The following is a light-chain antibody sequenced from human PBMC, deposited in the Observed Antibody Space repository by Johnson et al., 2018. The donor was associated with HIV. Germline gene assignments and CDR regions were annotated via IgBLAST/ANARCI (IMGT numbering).Light chain of an antibody. CDR2: ENH. Sequence: QSVLTQPPSVSAAPGQKVTISCSGSSSNIGNNYVSWYQQLPGTAPKLLIYENHKRPSGIPDRFSGSKSGTSATLGITGLQTGDEAAYYCGTWVSSLSAGGFVFGTGTKVTVL. V-gene: IGLV1-51*02. CDR1: SSNIGNNY. J-gene: IGLJ1*01. CDR3: GTWVSSLSAGGFV.